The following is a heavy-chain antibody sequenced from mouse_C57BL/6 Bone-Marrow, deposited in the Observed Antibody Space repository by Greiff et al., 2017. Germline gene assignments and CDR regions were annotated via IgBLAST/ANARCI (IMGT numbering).Heavy chain of an antibody. CDR3: AVGNYVGYFDV. Sequence: EVKLVESGGGLVQPGGSLKLSCAASGFTFSDYGMAWVRQAPRKGPEWVAFISNLAYSIYYADTVTGRFTISRENAKNTLYREMSSLRSEDTAMYYCAVGNYVGYFDVWGTGTTVTVSS. CDR1: GFTFSDYG. V-gene: IGHV5-15*01. J-gene: IGHJ1*03. D-gene: IGHD2-4*01. CDR2: ISNLAYSI.